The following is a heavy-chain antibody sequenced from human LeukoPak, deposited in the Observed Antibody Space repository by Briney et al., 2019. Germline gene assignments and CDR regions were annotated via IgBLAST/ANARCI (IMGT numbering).Heavy chain of an antibody. CDR2: INPTGGST. J-gene: IGHJ4*02. D-gene: IGHD6-25*01. CDR3: ARVGVTAATADY. CDR1: GYIFTNYY. Sequence: ASVKVSCKASGYIFTNYYIHWMRQAPGEGLEWMGIINPTGGSTSYAQKFQGRVTMTSDTSTSTVYMELHSLSSEDTAVYFCARVGVTAATADYWGQGTLVTVSS. V-gene: IGHV1-46*01.